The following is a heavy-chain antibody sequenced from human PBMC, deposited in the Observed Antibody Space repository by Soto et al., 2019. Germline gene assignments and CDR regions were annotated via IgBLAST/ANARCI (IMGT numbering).Heavy chain of an antibody. D-gene: IGHD4-4*01. Sequence: QLQLQESGSGLVKPSQTLSLTCAVSGGSISSGGYSWSWIRQPPGKGLEWIGYIYHSGSPYYNPSRESRVTISVNRSKNQFSLKLSSVTAADTAVYYCARMTTVTPFDSWGQGTLVTVSS. CDR3: ARMTTVTPFDS. V-gene: IGHV4-30-2*01. J-gene: IGHJ4*02. CDR2: IYHSGSP. CDR1: GGSISSGGYS.